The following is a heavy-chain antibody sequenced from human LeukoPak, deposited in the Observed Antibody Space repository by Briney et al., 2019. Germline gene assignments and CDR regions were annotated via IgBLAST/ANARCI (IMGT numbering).Heavy chain of an antibody. CDR3: VRVAKERVGGVYYFDY. D-gene: IGHD1-1*01. J-gene: IGHJ4*02. CDR1: GFTFSDYD. CDR2: IGTAGDT. V-gene: IGHV3-13*01. Sequence: GGSLRLSCAASGFTFSDYDMHWVRQATGKGLEWVSDIGTAGDTYYTGSVKGRFTISRENAKNSLYLQMNSLRAGDTAVYYCVRVAKERVGGVYYFDYWGQGTPVTVSS.